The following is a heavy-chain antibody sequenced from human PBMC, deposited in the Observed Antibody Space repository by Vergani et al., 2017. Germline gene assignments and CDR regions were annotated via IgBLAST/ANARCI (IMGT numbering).Heavy chain of an antibody. Sequence: VQLVESGGGLVQPGGSLRLSCAASGFTFSSYWMHWVRQAPGKGLVWVSRINSDGSSTSYADSVKGRFTISRDNAKNSLYLQMNSLRAEDTAVYYCARNYDFWSGYSHLDYWGQGTLVTVSS. CDR3: ARNYDFWSGYSHLDY. D-gene: IGHD3-3*01. J-gene: IGHJ4*02. CDR2: INSDGSST. CDR1: GFTFSSYW. V-gene: IGHV3-74*01.